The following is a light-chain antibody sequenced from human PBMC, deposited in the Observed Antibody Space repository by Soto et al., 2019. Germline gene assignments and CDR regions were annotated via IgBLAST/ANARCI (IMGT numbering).Light chain of an antibody. V-gene: IGKV3-15*01. J-gene: IGKJ1*01. CDR1: QSVTSN. CDR2: DAS. Sequence: EIVMTQSPATLSVSPGERATLSCRASQSVTSNLAWYQQKPGQAPRLLIYDASTRATGIPARFSGSGSGTEFTLTISNLQSEDFAVFYCQQYFDWPQSFGQGTKVDIK. CDR3: QQYFDWPQS.